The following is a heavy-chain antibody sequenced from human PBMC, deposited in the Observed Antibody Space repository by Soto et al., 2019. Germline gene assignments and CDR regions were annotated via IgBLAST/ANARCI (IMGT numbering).Heavy chain of an antibody. CDR3: ARRSSGFRSSGPPEGFDP. CDR2: IDWDDDK. Sequence: ESGPTLVNPTQTLTLTCTFSGFSLNTSGMCVSWIRQPPGKALEWLALIDWDDDKYYTTSLKTRLTISKDTSKNQVVLTMTNMDPVDTATYYCARRSSGFRSSGPPEGFDPWGQGTLDTVSS. D-gene: IGHD6-13*01. J-gene: IGHJ5*02. V-gene: IGHV2-70*01. CDR1: GFSLNTSGMC.